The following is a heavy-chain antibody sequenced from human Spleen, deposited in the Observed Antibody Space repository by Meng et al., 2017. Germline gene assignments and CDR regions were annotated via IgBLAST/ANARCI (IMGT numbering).Heavy chain of an antibody. J-gene: IGHJ4*02. CDR2: IYHIGST. CDR3: ARVGESGDSLDS. Sequence: QVRLKDSGQGVVKPSGPLSITCVVSGASIIGSNWWSWVRQPPGKGLEWIGEIYHIGSTNYNPSLKSRVTILVDKSKNEFSLDLSSVTAADTAVYYCARVGESGDSLDSWGQGTLVTVSS. V-gene: IGHV4-4*02. CDR1: GASIIGSNW. D-gene: IGHD2-21*01.